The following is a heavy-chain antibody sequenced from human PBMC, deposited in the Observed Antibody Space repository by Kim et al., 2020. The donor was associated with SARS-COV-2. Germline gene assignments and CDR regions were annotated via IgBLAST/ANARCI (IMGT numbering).Heavy chain of an antibody. CDR3: ARDAGLLRYFDYYCDY. V-gene: IGHV1-3*01. J-gene: IGHJ4*02. Sequence: KCQCRVTITRDTSASTAYMELSSLRSEDTAVYYCARDAGLLRYFDYYCDYWGQGTLVTVSS. D-gene: IGHD3-9*01.